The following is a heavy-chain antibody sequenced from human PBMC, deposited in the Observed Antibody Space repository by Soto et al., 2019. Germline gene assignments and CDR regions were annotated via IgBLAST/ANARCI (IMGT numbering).Heavy chain of an antibody. V-gene: IGHV3-30-3*01. CDR3: ARVGIQLWLERGSYYYGMDV. Sequence: QVQLVESGGGVIQHGRSLRLSCAASGFTFSSYAMHWVRQAPGKGLDRVAVISYDGSNKYYADSVKGRFTISRDNSKNTLYLQMNSLRAEDTAVYYCARVGIQLWLERGSYYYGMDVWGQGTTVTVSS. CDR1: GFTFSSYA. J-gene: IGHJ6*02. CDR2: ISYDGSNK. D-gene: IGHD5-18*01.